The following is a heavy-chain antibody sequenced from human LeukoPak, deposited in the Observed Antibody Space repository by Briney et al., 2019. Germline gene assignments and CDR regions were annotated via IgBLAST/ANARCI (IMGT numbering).Heavy chain of an antibody. J-gene: IGHJ6*02. CDR2: IYTSGSI. D-gene: IGHD3-10*01. Sequence: PSETLSLTCTVSGGSISSYYWSWIRQPAGKGLEWIGRIYTSGSINYNPSLKSRVTMSVDTSKNQFSLKLSSVTAADTAVYYCARGAYYYGSGSYLYYYYYGMDVWGQGTTVTVSS. CDR1: GGSISSYY. V-gene: IGHV4-4*07. CDR3: ARGAYYYGSGSYLYYYYYGMDV.